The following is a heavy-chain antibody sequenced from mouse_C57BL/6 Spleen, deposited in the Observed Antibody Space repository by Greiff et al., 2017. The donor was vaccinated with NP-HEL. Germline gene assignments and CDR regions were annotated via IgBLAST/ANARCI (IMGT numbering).Heavy chain of an antibody. J-gene: IGHJ1*03. D-gene: IGHD2-3*01. CDR1: GYSITSDY. CDR3: ARGDDGYRYWYFDV. V-gene: IGHV3-8*01. Sequence: VQLKESGPGLAKPSQTLSLPCSVTGYSITSDYWNWIRKFPGNKLEYMGYISYSGSTYYNLSLKSRISITRDTSKNQYYLQLNSVTTEDTATYYCARGDDGYRYWYFDVWGTGTTVTVSS. CDR2: ISYSGST.